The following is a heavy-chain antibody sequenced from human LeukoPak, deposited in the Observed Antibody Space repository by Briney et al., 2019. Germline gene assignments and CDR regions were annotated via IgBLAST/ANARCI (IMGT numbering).Heavy chain of an antibody. CDR2: ISAYNGNT. CDR3: ARAPVVVTANWFDP. J-gene: IGHJ5*02. Sequence: EASVKVSCKASGYTFTSYGISWVREAPGQGLEWMGWISAYNGNTNYAQKLQGRVTMTTDTSTSTAYMELRSLRADDTAVYYCARAPVVVTANWFDPWGQGTLVTVSS. CDR1: GYTFTSYG. D-gene: IGHD2-21*02. V-gene: IGHV1-18*01.